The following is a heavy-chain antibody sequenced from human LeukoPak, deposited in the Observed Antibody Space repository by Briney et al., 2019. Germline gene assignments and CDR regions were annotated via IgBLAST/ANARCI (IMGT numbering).Heavy chain of an antibody. J-gene: IGHJ4*02. CDR2: ISGSSGII. V-gene: IGHV3-48*01. D-gene: IGHD5-18*01. CDR3: AWRGYSYGYLFDY. Sequence: GGSLRLSCAASGFTFNTYTMNWVRQAPEKGLEWVSYISGSSGIIDYADSVRGRFTISRDNSKNTLYLQMNSLRAEDTAVYYCAWRGYSYGYLFDYWGQGTLVTVSS. CDR1: GFTFNTYT.